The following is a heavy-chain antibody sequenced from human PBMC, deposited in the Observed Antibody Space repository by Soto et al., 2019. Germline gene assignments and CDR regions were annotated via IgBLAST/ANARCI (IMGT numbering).Heavy chain of an antibody. D-gene: IGHD3-10*01. V-gene: IGHV1-69*06. CDR3: ARVRMVRGVNYYYYGMDV. J-gene: IGHJ6*02. CDR2: IIPIFGTA. Sequence: GASVKVSCKXSGGTFSSYAISWVRQAPGQGLEWMGGIIPIFGTANYAQKFQGRVTINADKSTSTAYMELSSLRSEDTAVYYCARVRMVRGVNYYYYGMDVWGQGTTVTVSS. CDR1: GGTFSSYA.